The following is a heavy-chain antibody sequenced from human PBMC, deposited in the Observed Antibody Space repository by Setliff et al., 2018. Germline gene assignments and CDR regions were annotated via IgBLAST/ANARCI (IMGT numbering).Heavy chain of an antibody. D-gene: IGHD3-10*01. CDR3: ARVDFTMIQGVLGL. Sequence: SETLSLTCTVSGGSISSYYWSWIRQPPGKGLEWIGYIYNSGSTNYNPSLKSRGTISVDMSKNQFSMKLTSVTAADTAVYYCARVDFTMIQGVLGLWGQGTLVTVSS. V-gene: IGHV4-59*12. CDR2: IYNSGST. CDR1: GGSISSYY. J-gene: IGHJ1*01.